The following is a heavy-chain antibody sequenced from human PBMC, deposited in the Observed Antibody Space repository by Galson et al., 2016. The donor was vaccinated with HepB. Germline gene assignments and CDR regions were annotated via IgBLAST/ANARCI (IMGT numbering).Heavy chain of an antibody. CDR2: IYPDDSDT. V-gene: IGHV5-51*01. J-gene: IGHJ4*02. Sequence: QSGAEVKAPGESLKISCTASGYSFSSYWIGWVRQMPGKGLEWVGVIYPDDSDTRFSPPFQGQVTISVDKSINTAYLQWGSLKASDTGIYYCARQRRGVTIITFAYWGQGTVVTVSS. D-gene: IGHD4-17*01. CDR1: GYSFSSYW. CDR3: ARQRRGVTIITFAY.